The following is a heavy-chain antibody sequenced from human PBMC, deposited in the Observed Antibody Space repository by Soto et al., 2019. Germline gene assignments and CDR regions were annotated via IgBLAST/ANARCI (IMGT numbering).Heavy chain of an antibody. V-gene: IGHV1-3*01. Sequence: XSVKVAGKASGYRFTSYAIHWVRHAPGQRLEWMGWINACNGNTKYSHKFQCRVTITRDTSASTAYMELSSLRSEDTAVYYCASARRGAWYYYHYGMDVWGQGTTVTVSS. D-gene: IGHD2-15*01. CDR2: INACNGNT. J-gene: IGHJ6*02. CDR3: ASARRGAWYYYHYGMDV. CDR1: GYRFTSYA.